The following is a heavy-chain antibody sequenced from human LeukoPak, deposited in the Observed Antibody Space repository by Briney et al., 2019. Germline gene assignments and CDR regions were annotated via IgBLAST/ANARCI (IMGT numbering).Heavy chain of an antibody. Sequence: ASVKVSCKVSGYTLTELSMHWVRQAPGKGLEWMEGFDPEDGETIYAQKFQGRVTMTEDTSTDTAYMELSSLRSEDTAVYYCATEGGYDSSGYYQPWFDPWGQGTLVTVSS. J-gene: IGHJ5*02. CDR3: ATEGGYDSSGYYQPWFDP. CDR2: FDPEDGET. D-gene: IGHD3-22*01. V-gene: IGHV1-24*01. CDR1: GYTLTELS.